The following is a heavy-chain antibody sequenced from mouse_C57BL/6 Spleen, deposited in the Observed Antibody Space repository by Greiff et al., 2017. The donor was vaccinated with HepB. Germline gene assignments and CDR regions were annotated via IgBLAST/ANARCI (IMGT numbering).Heavy chain of an antibody. V-gene: IGHV3-6*01. CDR1: GYSITSGYY. Sequence: EVQLQESGPGLVKPSQSLSLTCSVTGYSITSGYYWNWIRQFPGNKLEWMGYISYDGSNNYNPSLKNRISITRDTSKNQFFLKLNSVTTEDTATYYCARVDYDRVFDYWGQGTTLTVSS. CDR2: ISYDGSN. D-gene: IGHD2-4*01. J-gene: IGHJ2*01. CDR3: ARVDYDRVFDY.